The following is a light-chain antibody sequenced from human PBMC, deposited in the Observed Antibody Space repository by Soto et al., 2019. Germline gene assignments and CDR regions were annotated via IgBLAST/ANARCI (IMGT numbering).Light chain of an antibody. CDR2: GTS. J-gene: IGKJ1*01. V-gene: IGKV3-20*01. Sequence: EIVFTQSPATLSLSPGERATLSCRASQSVSSYLAWYQQRSGQAPRLLIYGTSSRAIHTPDRFSGSGSGTDFTLTISDXEPEDFAVYFCQHFGNSLWTFGQGTKVDIK. CDR1: QSVSSY. CDR3: QHFGNSLWT.